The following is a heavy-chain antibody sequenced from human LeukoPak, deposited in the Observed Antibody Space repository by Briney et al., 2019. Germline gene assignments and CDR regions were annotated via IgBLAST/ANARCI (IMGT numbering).Heavy chain of an antibody. J-gene: IGHJ4*02. D-gene: IGHD5-12*01. Sequence: SQTLSLTCTVSDGSISSGGYYWSWIRQHPGKGLEWIGYIYYSGSTYYNPSLKSRVTISVDTSKNQFSLKLSSVTAADTAVYYCARFDIVATMVDYWGQGTLVTVSS. CDR3: ARFDIVATMVDY. CDR1: DGSISSGGYY. V-gene: IGHV4-31*03. CDR2: IYYSGST.